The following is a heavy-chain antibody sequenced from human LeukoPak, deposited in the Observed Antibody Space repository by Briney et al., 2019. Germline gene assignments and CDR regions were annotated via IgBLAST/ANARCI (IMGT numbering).Heavy chain of an antibody. CDR1: VSTFNSYA. D-gene: IGHD3-10*01. J-gene: IGHJ4*02. Sequence: GGSLRLSCATSVSTFNSYAMQWVRQAPGKGLEGGAVISYDGSNKFYADSVNGRFTISRANSKTTLYLQMNSLRAEDTAVYYCARPGVRGVTLYYFDYWGQGTLVTVSS. CDR3: ARPGVRGVTLYYFDY. CDR2: ISYDGSNK. V-gene: IGHV3-30*04.